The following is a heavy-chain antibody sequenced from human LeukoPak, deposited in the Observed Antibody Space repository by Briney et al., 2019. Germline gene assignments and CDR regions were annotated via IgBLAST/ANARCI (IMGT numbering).Heavy chain of an antibody. V-gene: IGHV1-2*06. CDR1: GYTFTSYH. D-gene: IGHD6-13*01. Sequence: ASVKVSCKASGYTFTSYHIHWVRQAPGQGLEWMGRINPYSGDTNFAQKFQGRVTMTRDTAITAAYMDLSSLTPDDTAVYFCARDQGSLTRSWYTGYWGQGTQVTVSS. J-gene: IGHJ4*02. CDR3: ARDQGSLTRSWYTGY. CDR2: INPYSGDT.